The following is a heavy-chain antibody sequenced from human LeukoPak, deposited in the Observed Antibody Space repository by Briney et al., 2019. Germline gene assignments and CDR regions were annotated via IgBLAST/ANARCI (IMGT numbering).Heavy chain of an antibody. J-gene: IGHJ3*02. V-gene: IGHV3-21*01. CDR3: ARRTPFEDI. CDR1: GFTFSSYS. CDR2: ISNSSSYI. Sequence: GGSLRLSCAASGFTFSSYSMNWVRQAPGKGLEWVSSISNSSSYINYADSVKGRLTISRDNAKNSLYLQMNSLRAEDTAVYYCARRTPFEDIWGQGTMVTVSS. D-gene: IGHD3-9*01.